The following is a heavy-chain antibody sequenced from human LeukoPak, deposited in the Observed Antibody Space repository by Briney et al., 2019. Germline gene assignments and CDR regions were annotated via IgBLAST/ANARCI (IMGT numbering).Heavy chain of an antibody. CDR2: ITHSGYT. CDR1: GYSISSGRY. Sequence: SETLSLTCTVSGYSISSGRYWAWIRQPPGKGLEWIGSITHSGYTNYNPSLKSRLSISVDTSKNQFSLKLSSVTAADTAVYYCARESRYSGYDYPDYWGQGTLVTVSS. D-gene: IGHD5-12*01. V-gene: IGHV4-38-2*02. J-gene: IGHJ4*02. CDR3: ARESRYSGYDYPDY.